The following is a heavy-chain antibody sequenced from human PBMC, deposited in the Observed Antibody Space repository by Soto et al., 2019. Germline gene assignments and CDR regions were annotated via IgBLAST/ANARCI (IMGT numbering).Heavy chain of an antibody. V-gene: IGHV3-33*01. J-gene: IGHJ6*02. CDR2: IWHDGSNK. Sequence: QVQVVESGGGVVQPGRSLRLSCAASGFTFSSYTMYWVRQAPGKGLEGVAVIWHDGSNKYYVDSVKGRFTISRDNSKNTLYLQMNSLRAEDTAVYYCAREDWNDGHYCGMGVWGQWTAVTVSS. CDR3: AREDWNDGHYCGMGV. CDR1: GFTFSSYT. D-gene: IGHD1-1*01.